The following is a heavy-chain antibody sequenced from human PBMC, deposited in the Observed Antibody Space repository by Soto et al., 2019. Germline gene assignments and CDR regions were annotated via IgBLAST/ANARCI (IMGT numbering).Heavy chain of an antibody. D-gene: IGHD6-6*01. CDR1: GGSFSGYY. CDR3: ARFRAARGNYYYMDV. J-gene: IGHJ6*03. CDR2: INHSGST. Sequence: SETLSLTCAVYGGSFSGYYWSWIRQPPGKGLEWIGEINHSGSTNYNPSLKSRVTISVDTSKNQFSLKLSSVTAADTAVYYCARFRAARGNYYYMDVWGKGTTVTVSS. V-gene: IGHV4-34*01.